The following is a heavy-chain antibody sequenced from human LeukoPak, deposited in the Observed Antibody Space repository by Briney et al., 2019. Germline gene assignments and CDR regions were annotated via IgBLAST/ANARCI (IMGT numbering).Heavy chain of an antibody. D-gene: IGHD1/OR15-1a*01. V-gene: IGHV3-9*03. Sequence: PGRSLRLSCAASGFTFDDYAMHWVRQAPGKGLEWVSGISWNSGSIGYADSVKGRFTISRDNAKNSLYLQMNSLRAEDMALYYCAKANNPRAAWEYYFDYWGQGTLVTVSS. CDR3: AKANNPRAAWEYYFDY. J-gene: IGHJ4*02. CDR1: GFTFDDYA. CDR2: ISWNSGSI.